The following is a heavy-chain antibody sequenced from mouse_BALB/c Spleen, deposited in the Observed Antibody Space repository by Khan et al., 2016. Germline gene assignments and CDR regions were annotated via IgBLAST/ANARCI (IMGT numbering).Heavy chain of an antibody. J-gene: IGHJ2*01. CDR3: ARGRLPWLDY. V-gene: IGHV5-6-3*01. Sequence: EVELVESGGGLVQPGGSLKLSCAASGFTFSSYGMSWVRQTPDKRLELVATINSNGGSTYYTDSVKGRFTISRDNAKNTLYLQMSSLKTEDTAMYDCARGRLPWLDYWGQGTTLTVSS. CDR2: INSNGGST. D-gene: IGHD2-13*01. CDR1: GFTFSSYG.